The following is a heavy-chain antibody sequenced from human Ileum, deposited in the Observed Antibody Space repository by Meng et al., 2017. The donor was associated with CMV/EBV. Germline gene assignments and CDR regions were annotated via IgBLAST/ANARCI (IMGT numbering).Heavy chain of an antibody. CDR2: IYSGGGST. CDR3: AKDPNAARGVEYFQY. Sequence: WGSLSLSCAASGCTFSSFPMSWVRQAPGKGLEWVSIIYSGGGSTYSSDSVSGRFIISRDNSKNTVYLQMNSLRADDTAVYYCAKDPNAARGVEYFQYWGQGSLVTVSS. J-gene: IGHJ1*01. V-gene: IGHV3-23*03. CDR1: GCTFSSFP. D-gene: IGHD3-10*01.